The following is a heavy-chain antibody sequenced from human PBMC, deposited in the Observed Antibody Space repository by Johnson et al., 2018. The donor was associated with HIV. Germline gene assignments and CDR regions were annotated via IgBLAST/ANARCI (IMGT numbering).Heavy chain of an antibody. J-gene: IGHJ3*02. V-gene: IGHV3-30-3*01. CDR1: GFTFSSHA. D-gene: IGHD2-8*01. Sequence: VQLVESGGGLVQPGGSLRLSCAASGFTFSSHAMSWVSQAPGKGLEWVAVISYDGSNKYYADSVKGRFTISRDNSKNTLYLQMNSLRAEDTAVYYCARDNIVLMVGGAFDIWGQGTMVTVSS. CDR2: ISYDGSNK. CDR3: ARDNIVLMVGGAFDI.